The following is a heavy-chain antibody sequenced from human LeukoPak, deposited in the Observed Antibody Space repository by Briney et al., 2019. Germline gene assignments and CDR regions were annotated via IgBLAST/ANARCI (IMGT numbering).Heavy chain of an antibody. Sequence: GGSLRLSCAASGFTFTSYSMSWVRQALGKGLEWVSGTSDRGDYTYYADSVKGRFTITRDSSKNTLFLQMNSLRAEDTALYFCARKAQYNGHYPLDYWGQGTLVTVSS. CDR2: TSDRGDYT. V-gene: IGHV3-23*01. D-gene: IGHD1-7*01. CDR1: GFTFTSYS. J-gene: IGHJ4*02. CDR3: ARKAQYNGHYPLDY.